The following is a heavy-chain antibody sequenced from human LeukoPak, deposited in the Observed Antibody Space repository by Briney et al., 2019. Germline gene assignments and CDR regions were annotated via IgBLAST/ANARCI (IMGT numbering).Heavy chain of an antibody. Sequence: GGSLRLSCGASGFPFRDYSMNWVRQAPGKGLEWISYIGIDSGNTNYADSGKGRFTISGDKAKNSLYLQMNSLRVEDTAVYYCARDYKYAFDNWGQGTLVTVSS. CDR2: IGIDSGNT. J-gene: IGHJ4*02. CDR1: GFPFRDYS. CDR3: ARDYKYAFDN. V-gene: IGHV3-48*01. D-gene: IGHD5-24*01.